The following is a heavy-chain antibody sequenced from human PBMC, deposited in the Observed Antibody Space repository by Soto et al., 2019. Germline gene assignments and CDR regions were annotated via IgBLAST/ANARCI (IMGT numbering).Heavy chain of an antibody. V-gene: IGHV4-39*01. Sequence: TLSLTCTVSGGSISSSSYYWGWIRQPPGKGLEWIGSIYYSGSTYYNPSLKSRVTISVDTSKNQFSLKLSSVTAADTAVYYCARIRESSSWPNWFDPWGQGALVTVSS. CDR3: ARIRESSSWPNWFDP. J-gene: IGHJ5*02. CDR1: GGSISSSSYY. D-gene: IGHD6-13*01. CDR2: IYYSGST.